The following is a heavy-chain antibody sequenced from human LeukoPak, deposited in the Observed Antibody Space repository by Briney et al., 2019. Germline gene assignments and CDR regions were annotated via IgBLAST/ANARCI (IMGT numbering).Heavy chain of an antibody. CDR2: IWYDGTNK. J-gene: IGHJ4*02. CDR1: GFSFSSYG. CDR3: ARDQRGFSYSKYYFDY. D-gene: IGHD5-18*01. Sequence: GGSLRLSCAASGFSFSSYGMHWGRQAPGKGLEWVAVIWYDGTNKYYADSVKGRFTISRDNSKNTLCLQMNSLRAEDTAVYYCARDQRGFSYSKYYFDYWGQGTLFTVSS. V-gene: IGHV3-33*01.